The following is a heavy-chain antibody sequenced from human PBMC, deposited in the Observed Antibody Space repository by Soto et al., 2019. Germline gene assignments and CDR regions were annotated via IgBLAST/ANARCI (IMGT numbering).Heavy chain of an antibody. J-gene: IGHJ5*02. CDR1: GLTVSSNY. Sequence: EVQLVESGGGLVQPGGSLRLACAASGLTVSSNYMNWVRQAPGKGLEWVSVIYSGGSKYYADSVKGRFTISRDNSKNTVYLQMNSLRAEDTAVYYCASQYGGYGWFDTWGQGTPVTVSS. V-gene: IGHV3-66*04. D-gene: IGHD5-12*01. CDR2: IYSGGSK. CDR3: ASQYGGYGWFDT.